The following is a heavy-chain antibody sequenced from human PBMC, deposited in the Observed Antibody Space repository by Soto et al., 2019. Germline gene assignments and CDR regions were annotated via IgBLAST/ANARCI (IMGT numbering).Heavy chain of an antibody. Sequence: QVQLVESGGGVVQPGRSLRLSCAASGFTFSSFGMHWVRQAPGKGLEWLALIWYDGSKTYYEDSVKGRFTISRDNSKNMMYLQMTSLRVEDTAAYYGARGWRNGWGDYWGQGTLVTVSS. V-gene: IGHV3-33*01. CDR1: GFTFSSFG. CDR2: IWYDGSKT. J-gene: IGHJ4*02. D-gene: IGHD1-26*01. CDR3: ARGWRNGWGDY.